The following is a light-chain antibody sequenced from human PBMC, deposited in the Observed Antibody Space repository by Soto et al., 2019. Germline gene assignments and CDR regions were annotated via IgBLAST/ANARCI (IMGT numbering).Light chain of an antibody. CDR2: GAS. CDR3: QQYGSLPWT. CDR1: QSVSSSY. V-gene: IGKV3-20*01. Sequence: ESVLTQSPGTLSLSPGERATLSCRASQSVSSSYLAWYQQKPGQAPRLLIYGASSRATGIPDRFSGSGSGTDFTLTISRLEPEDFAGYYCQQYGSLPWTFGQGTKVEIK. J-gene: IGKJ1*01.